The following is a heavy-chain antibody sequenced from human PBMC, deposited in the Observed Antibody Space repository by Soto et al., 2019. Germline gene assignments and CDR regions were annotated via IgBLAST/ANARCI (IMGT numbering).Heavy chain of an antibody. V-gene: IGHV1-3*01. CDR2: INAGNGNT. J-gene: IGHJ1*01. D-gene: IGHD2-2*02. CDR1: GYTFTSYA. CDR3: ARDMVHCSSTSCYTTGYFQH. Sequence: GASVKVSSKASGYTFTSYAMHWVRQAPGQRLEWMGWINAGNGNTKYSQKFQGRVTITRDTSASTAYMELSSLRSEDTAVYYCARDMVHCSSTSCYTTGYFQHWGQGTLVTVSS.